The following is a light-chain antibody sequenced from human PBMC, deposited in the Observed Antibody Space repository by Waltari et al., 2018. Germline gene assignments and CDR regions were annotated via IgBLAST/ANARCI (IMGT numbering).Light chain of an antibody. CDR2: DTS. Sequence: EIVLTRSPATLYLSPGERYSHSCRASQSVSSYLTWFQQKPGQAPRLLIYDTSNRATGIPASFSGSGSGTDFTLTISSLEPEDFAVYYCQQRTNWPRSITFGQGTRLYIK. V-gene: IGKV3-11*01. J-gene: IGKJ5*01. CDR1: QSVSSY. CDR3: QQRTNWPRSIT.